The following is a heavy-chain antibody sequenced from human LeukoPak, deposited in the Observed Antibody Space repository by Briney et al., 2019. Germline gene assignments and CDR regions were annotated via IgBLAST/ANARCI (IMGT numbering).Heavy chain of an antibody. J-gene: IGHJ4*02. Sequence: GGSLRLSCAASGFTFSDYYISWIRQAPGKGLEWVSYISSSGSTIYYADSVKGRFTISRDNAKNSLYLQMNSLRAEDTAVYYCVLGGYDSPYLGFDYWGQGTLVTVSS. V-gene: IGHV3-11*04. CDR1: GFTFSDYY. D-gene: IGHD3-22*01. CDR2: ISSSGSTI. CDR3: VLGGYDSPYLGFDY.